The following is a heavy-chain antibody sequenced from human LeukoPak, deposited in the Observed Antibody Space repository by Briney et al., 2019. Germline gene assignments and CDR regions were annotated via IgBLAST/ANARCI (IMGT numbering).Heavy chain of an antibody. Sequence: GGSLRLSCAAASGFTFSSYAMVWVRQAPGKGLEWVSAISGSGDSTYYADSVKGRFTISGDDSKNTLYMQMNSLRAEDTAVYYCAKDESSGNGPRGYFDYWGQGTLVTVSS. CDR3: AKDESSGNGPRGYFDY. J-gene: IGHJ4*02. CDR1: GFTFSSYA. CDR2: ISGSGDST. V-gene: IGHV3-23*01. D-gene: IGHD2-8*01.